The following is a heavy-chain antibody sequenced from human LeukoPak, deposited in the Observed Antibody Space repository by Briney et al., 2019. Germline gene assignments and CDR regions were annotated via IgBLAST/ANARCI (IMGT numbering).Heavy chain of an antibody. Sequence: ASVKVSCKASGYTFTSYGISWVRQAPGQGLEWMGWISAYNGNTNYVQKLQGRVTMTTDTSTSTAYMELRSLRSEDTAVYYCARGGSLDSSGYYPFDPWGQGTLVTVSS. V-gene: IGHV1-18*01. J-gene: IGHJ5*02. CDR3: ARGGSLDSSGYYPFDP. D-gene: IGHD3-22*01. CDR2: ISAYNGNT. CDR1: GYTFTSYG.